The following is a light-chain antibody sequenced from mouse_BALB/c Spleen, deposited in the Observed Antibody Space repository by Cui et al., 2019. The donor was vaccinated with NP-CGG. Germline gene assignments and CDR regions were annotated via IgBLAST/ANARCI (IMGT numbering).Light chain of an antibody. J-gene: IGLJ1*01. V-gene: IGLV1*01. CDR2: GTN. CDR1: TGAVTTSNY. CDR3: ALWYSNHWV. Sequence: QAFVTRHSALTTSPGETVTLTCRSSTGAVTTSNYANWVQEKPDHLFNGLIGGTNNRAPGVPARFSGSLIGDKAALTITGAQTEDEAIYFCALWYSNHWVFGGGTKLTVL.